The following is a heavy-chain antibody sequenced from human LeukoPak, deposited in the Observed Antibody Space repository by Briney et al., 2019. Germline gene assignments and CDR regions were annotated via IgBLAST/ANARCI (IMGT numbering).Heavy chain of an antibody. CDR2: ISSSSSYI. Sequence: PGGSLRLSCAASGFTFSSYSMNWVRHAPGKGLEWVSSISSSSSYIYYADSVKGRFTISRDNAKNSLYLQMNSLRAEDTAVYYCASSAYYDILTGYYRAAFDIWGQGTMVTVSS. V-gene: IGHV3-21*01. D-gene: IGHD3-9*01. CDR3: ASSAYYDILTGYYRAAFDI. CDR1: GFTFSSYS. J-gene: IGHJ3*02.